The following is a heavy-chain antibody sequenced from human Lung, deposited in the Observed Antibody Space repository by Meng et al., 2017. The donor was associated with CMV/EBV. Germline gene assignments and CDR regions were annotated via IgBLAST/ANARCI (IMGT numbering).Heavy chain of an antibody. Sequence: GGSLRLXCAASGFIFSNYAMSWVRQAPGKGLEWISFMSGSGSMMFYVDSVRGRFTISRDSSKNNLYLQMNSLTVEDTAVYYCVRDQGGESMIAVLIERFGMDVWGQGXTVTVSS. CDR3: VRDQGGESMIAVLIERFGMDV. D-gene: IGHD3-22*01. V-gene: IGHV3-23*01. J-gene: IGHJ6*02. CDR2: MSGSGSMM. CDR1: GFIFSNYA.